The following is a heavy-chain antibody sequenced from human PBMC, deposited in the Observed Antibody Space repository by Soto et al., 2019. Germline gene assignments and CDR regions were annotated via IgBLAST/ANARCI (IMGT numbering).Heavy chain of an antibody. D-gene: IGHD3-10*01. CDR1: GGSFSGYY. CDR3: ARQSEYYYASGRAAPLYGMDV. CDR2: INHSGST. Sequence: SETLSLTCAVYGGSFSGYYWSWIRQPPGKGLERIGEINHSGSTNYNPSLKSRVTISADTSKNQFSLKLSSVTAADTAVYFCARQSEYYYASGRAAPLYGMDVWGQGTTVTVSS. J-gene: IGHJ6*02. V-gene: IGHV4-34*01.